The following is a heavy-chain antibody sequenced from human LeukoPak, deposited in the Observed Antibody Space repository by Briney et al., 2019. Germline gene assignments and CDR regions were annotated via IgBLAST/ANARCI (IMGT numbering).Heavy chain of an antibody. CDR2: IYYSGIT. Sequence: SETLSLTCTVSGGSISSGGYYWGWIRQPPGKGLEWIGTIYYSGITYCNPSLKSRVTVSADTSKNQFSLKVNSVTAADTAVYYCARQPTGAWQWTFDNWGQGTLVTVSS. CDR3: ARQPTGAWQWTFDN. CDR1: GGSISSGGYY. V-gene: IGHV4-39*01. J-gene: IGHJ4*02. D-gene: IGHD6-19*01.